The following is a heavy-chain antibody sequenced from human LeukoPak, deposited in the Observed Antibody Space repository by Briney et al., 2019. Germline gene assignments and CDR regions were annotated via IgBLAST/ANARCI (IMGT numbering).Heavy chain of an antibody. D-gene: IGHD3-22*01. CDR3: ARSITMIVVVRYYFDY. CDR1: GYTFTSYA. J-gene: IGHJ4*02. CDR2: INAGNGNT. Sequence: GASVKVSCKASGYTFTSYAMHWVRQAPGQRLEWMGWINAGNGNTKYSQKFQGRVTITRDTSASTAYMELSSLRSEDTAVYYCARSITMIVVVRYYFDYWGQGTLVTVSS. V-gene: IGHV1-3*01.